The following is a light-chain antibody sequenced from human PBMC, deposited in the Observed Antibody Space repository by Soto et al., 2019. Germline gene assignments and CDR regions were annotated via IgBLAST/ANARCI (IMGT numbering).Light chain of an antibody. J-gene: IGKJ5*01. CDR2: QAS. Sequence: DIQMTQSPSTLSASVGDRVTISCRASQNFVGWLAWYQHKPGRAPKLLIYQASTLEIGVPSRFSGSGSGTEFTLTISSLQPDDSATYYCQHYDSYPITFGQGTRLEIK. CDR3: QHYDSYPIT. V-gene: IGKV1-5*03. CDR1: QNFVGW.